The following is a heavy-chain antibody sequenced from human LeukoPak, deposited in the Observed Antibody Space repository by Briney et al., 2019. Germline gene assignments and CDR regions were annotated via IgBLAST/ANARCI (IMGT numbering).Heavy chain of an antibody. Sequence: TGGSLRLSCAASGFTFSRYSVNWVRQAPGKGLEWVAYIRTSSGGIYYADSVKGRFTISTDTAKNSLYLEMNNLRDGDTAVYYCARDDSWAFDYWGQGTLVTVSS. J-gene: IGHJ4*02. D-gene: IGHD2-21*02. V-gene: IGHV3-48*02. CDR2: IRTSSGGI. CDR1: GFTFSRYS. CDR3: ARDDSWAFDY.